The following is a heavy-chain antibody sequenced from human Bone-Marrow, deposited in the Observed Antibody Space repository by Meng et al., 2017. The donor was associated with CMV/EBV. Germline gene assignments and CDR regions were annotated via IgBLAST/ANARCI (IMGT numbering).Heavy chain of an antibody. D-gene: IGHD4-17*01. V-gene: IGHV4-34*01. CDR1: SFSGYY. Sequence: SFSGYYWAWIRQPPGKGLEWIGKINDRRSTNYDPSLKSRVTMSIDTAKAHFSLKLTSVTAADTAVYYCARVLGTVTTNWFDPWGQGTPVTVSS. CDR2: INDRRST. J-gene: IGHJ5*02. CDR3: ARVLGTVTTNWFDP.